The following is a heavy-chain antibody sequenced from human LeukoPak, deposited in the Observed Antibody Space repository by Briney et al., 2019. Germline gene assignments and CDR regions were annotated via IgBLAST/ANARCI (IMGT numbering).Heavy chain of an antibody. Sequence: PSETLSLTCTVSGGSISSYYWSWIRQPPGKGLEWIGYIYYSGSTNYNPSLESRVTISVDTSKNQFSLKLSSVTAADTAVYYCARATTTGWYADYWGQGTLVTVSS. V-gene: IGHV4-59*01. CDR3: ARATTTGWYADY. CDR2: IYYSGST. D-gene: IGHD6-19*01. CDR1: GGSISSYY. J-gene: IGHJ4*02.